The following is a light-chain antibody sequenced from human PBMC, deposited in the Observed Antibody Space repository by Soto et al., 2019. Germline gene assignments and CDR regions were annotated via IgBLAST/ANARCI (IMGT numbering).Light chain of an antibody. V-gene: IGLV2-18*02. J-gene: IGLJ1*01. CDR1: SSVVGSYNR. Sequence: SVLNQPPSVSGAPGQSVTLPLPGTSSVVGSYNRVSWYQQPPGTAPKLMIYEVSNRPSGVPDRFSGSKSGNTASLTISGLQPEDEADYYCNSYTSSNTYVFGTGTKVTVL. CDR2: EVS. CDR3: NSYTSSNTYV.